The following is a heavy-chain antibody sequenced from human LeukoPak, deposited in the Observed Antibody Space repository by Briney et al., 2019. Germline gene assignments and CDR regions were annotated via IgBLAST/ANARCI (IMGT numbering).Heavy chain of an antibody. D-gene: IGHD2-21*02. CDR1: GYTFTGYY. CDR3: ARDADPVVVTANYYCDY. V-gene: IGHV1-2*02. Sequence: ASVKVSCKASGYTFTGYYMHWVRQAPGQGLEWMGWINPNSGGTNYAQKFQGRVTMTRDTSISTAYMELSRLRSDDTAVYYCARDADPVVVTANYYCDYWGQGTVVTVSA. J-gene: IGHJ4*02. CDR2: INPNSGGT.